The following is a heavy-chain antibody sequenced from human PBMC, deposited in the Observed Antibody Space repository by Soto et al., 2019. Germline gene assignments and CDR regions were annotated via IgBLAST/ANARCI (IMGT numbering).Heavy chain of an antibody. V-gene: IGHV3-21*06. CDR2: ISSTTNYI. Sequence: PGGSMRLSCAASGLTFTSYSMNWVRQAPGKGLEWVSSISSTTNYINYRDSMQGQFTISTDNAKNSLYLEMNSLKAADTAVYYCARESEELTSNFDYWGQGTLVTVSS. CDR3: ARESEELTSNFDY. J-gene: IGHJ4*02. CDR1: GLTFTSYS. D-gene: IGHD1-7*01.